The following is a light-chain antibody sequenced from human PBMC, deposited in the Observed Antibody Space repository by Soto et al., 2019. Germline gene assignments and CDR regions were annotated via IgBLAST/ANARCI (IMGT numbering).Light chain of an antibody. Sequence: EIVMTQSPATLSVSPGERATLSCRASQSVSSNLAWHQQKPGQAPRLLIYGASTRATGIPARFSGSGSGTEFTLTISSLQSEDFAVYYCQQYNNWQGTFGQGTKV. J-gene: IGKJ1*01. V-gene: IGKV3-15*01. CDR2: GAS. CDR1: QSVSSN. CDR3: QQYNNWQGT.